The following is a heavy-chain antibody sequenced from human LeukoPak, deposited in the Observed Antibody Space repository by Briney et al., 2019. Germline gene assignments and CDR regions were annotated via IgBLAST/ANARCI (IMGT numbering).Heavy chain of an antibody. D-gene: IGHD3-22*01. CDR2: IYYSGST. J-gene: IGHJ6*02. CDR1: GGSISSYY. CDR3: ARLNYYDSSGYYNYYGMDV. V-gene: IGHV4-59*01. Sequence: SETLSLTCTVSGGSISSYYWSWIRQPPGKGLEWIGYIYYSGSTNYNPSLKSRVTTSVDTSKNQFSLKLSSVTAADTAVYYCARLNYYDSSGYYNYYGMDVWGQGTTVTVSS.